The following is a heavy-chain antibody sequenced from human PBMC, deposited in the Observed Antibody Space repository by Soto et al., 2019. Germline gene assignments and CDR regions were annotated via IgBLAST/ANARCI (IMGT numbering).Heavy chain of an antibody. CDR2: ISGGAVRT. CDR1: GFTFSRYG. CDR3: ATVACPDCIDMFVDH. Sequence: EVHLLEAGGGLLQPGESLRLSCAASGFTFSRYGFVWVRQAPGKGLEWVSHISGGAVRTDYTDSVKGRFTISRDNYKNTLYLQMNSVRDEDTAGYYCATVACPDCIDMFVDHWGQGTLVSVSS. V-gene: IGHV3-23*01. J-gene: IGHJ4*02. D-gene: IGHD3-10*02.